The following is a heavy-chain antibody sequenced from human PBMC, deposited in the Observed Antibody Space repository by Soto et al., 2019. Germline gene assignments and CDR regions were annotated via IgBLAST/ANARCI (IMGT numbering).Heavy chain of an antibody. CDR2: IKQDGSEK. D-gene: IGHD2-15*01. CDR3: ARDQPVYCSGGSCYSFFDY. Sequence: GGSLRLSCAASGFTFSSYWMSWVRQAPGKGLEWVANIKQDGSEKYYVDSVKGRFTISRDNAKNSLYLQMNSLRAEDTAVYYCARDQPVYCSGGSCYSFFDYWGQGTLVTVSS. J-gene: IGHJ4*02. CDR1: GFTFSSYW. V-gene: IGHV3-7*01.